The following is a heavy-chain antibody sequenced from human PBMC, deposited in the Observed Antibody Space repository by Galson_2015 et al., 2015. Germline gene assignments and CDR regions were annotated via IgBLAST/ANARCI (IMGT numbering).Heavy chain of an antibody. Sequence: SLRLSCAASGFTFSTYGMSWVRQAPGKGLEWVSGISGSGGSTYYADSVKGRFTISRDNSKNTLYLQMNSLRVEDTAVYYCAKGSTMVRGVRPTNYYFMDVWGKGATVTVSS. CDR2: ISGSGGST. CDR3: AKGSTMVRGVRPTNYYFMDV. D-gene: IGHD3-10*01. V-gene: IGHV3-23*01. CDR1: GFTFSTYG. J-gene: IGHJ6*03.